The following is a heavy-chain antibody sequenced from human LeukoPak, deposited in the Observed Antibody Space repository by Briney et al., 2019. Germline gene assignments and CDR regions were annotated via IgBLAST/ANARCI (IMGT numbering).Heavy chain of an antibody. J-gene: IGHJ3*02. Sequence: ASVTVSCKASGYTFTSYDINRVRQATGQGLEWVGWMNPNSGNTGYAQKFQGRVTMTRNTSISTAYMELSSLRSEDTAVYYCARGRASRGAFDIWGQGTMVTVSS. CDR2: MNPNSGNT. CDR3: ARGRASRGAFDI. CDR1: GYTFTSYD. V-gene: IGHV1-8*01.